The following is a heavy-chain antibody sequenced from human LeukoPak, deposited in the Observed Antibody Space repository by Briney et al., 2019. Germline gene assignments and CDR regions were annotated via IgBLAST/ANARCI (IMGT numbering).Heavy chain of an antibody. V-gene: IGHV1-18*01. D-gene: IGHD3-16*02. J-gene: IGHJ4*02. CDR3: ARDLNDYVWGSYRWDPYYFDY. Sequence: GASVKVSCKASGYTFTSYGISWVRQAPGQGLEWMGWISAYNGNTNYAQKLQGRVTMTTDTSTSTAYMELRSLRSDDTAVYYCARDLNDYVWGSYRWDPYYFDYWGQGTLVTVSS. CDR2: ISAYNGNT. CDR1: GYTFTSYG.